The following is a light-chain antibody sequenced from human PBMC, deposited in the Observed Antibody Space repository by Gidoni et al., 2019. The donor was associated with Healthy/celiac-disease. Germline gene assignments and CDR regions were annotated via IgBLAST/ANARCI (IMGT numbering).Light chain of an antibody. CDR1: QSISSY. V-gene: IGKV1-39*01. CDR2: AAS. CDR3: QQSYSTPIT. J-gene: IGKJ5*01. Sequence: MQMTKSPSSLSASVGDSVTITCRARQSISSYLNWYQPKPGKSPKLLISAASSLQIGVPSRFSVSGSGTDFTLTIISLQPEDFATYYCQQSYSTPITFGQGTRLEIK.